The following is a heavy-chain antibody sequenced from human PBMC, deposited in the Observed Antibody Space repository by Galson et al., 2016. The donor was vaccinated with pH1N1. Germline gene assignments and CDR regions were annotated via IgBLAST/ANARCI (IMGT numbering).Heavy chain of an antibody. CDR3: SRDLPYYYESGKDRGLVDV. Sequence: SLRLSCAASGFTFGDYSLNWVRQAPGKGLEWVGFIRSNAFGGTTEYAASVKGRFTVSRDDSKNIAYLQLNSLKTEDTAVYYCSRDLPYYYESGKDRGLVDVWGKGDTVIVSS. V-gene: IGHV3-49*04. J-gene: IGHJ6*04. CDR1: GFTFGDYS. D-gene: IGHD3-10*01. CDR2: IRSNAFGGTT.